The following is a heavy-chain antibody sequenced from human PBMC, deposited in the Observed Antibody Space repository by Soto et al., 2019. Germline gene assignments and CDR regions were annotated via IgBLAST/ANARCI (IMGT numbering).Heavy chain of an antibody. Sequence: QVQLVESGGGLVKPGGSLRLSCAASGFTISDYHMTWIRQAPGKGLEWVSYSTRSGATIDYADSVKGRFTFSRDNAKNSLYLEMNSLRAEDTAVYYCARELVVGDYDHYAMDVWGQGTTVTVSS. V-gene: IGHV3-11*01. J-gene: IGHJ6*02. CDR1: GFTISDYH. CDR3: ARELVVGDYDHYAMDV. CDR2: STRSGATI. D-gene: IGHD3-22*01.